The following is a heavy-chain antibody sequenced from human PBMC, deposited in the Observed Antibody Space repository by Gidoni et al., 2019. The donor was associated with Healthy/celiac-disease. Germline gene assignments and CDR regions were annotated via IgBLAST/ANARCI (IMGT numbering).Heavy chain of an antibody. V-gene: IGHV3-21*01. CDR3: ARGDYDSSGYRFGVDAFDI. CDR2: ISSSSSYI. J-gene: IGHJ3*02. D-gene: IGHD3-22*01. Sequence: EVQLVESGGGLVKPGGSRRLSCAASGFTLRSYSMNCVRQAPGKGLEWVSSISSSSSYIYYADSVKGRFTISRDKAKNSLYLQMNSLRDEDTAVYYCARGDYDSSGYRFGVDAFDIWGQGTMVTVS. CDR1: GFTLRSYS.